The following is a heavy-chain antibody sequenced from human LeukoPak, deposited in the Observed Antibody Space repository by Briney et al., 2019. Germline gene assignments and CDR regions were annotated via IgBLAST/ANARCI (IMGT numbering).Heavy chain of an antibody. CDR1: GFTVSSNY. J-gene: IGHJ4*02. CDR2: ISYDGSNK. Sequence: PGGSLRLSCAASGFTVSSNYMSWVRQAPGKGLEWVAVISYDGSNKYYADSVKGRFTISRDNSKNTLYLQMNSLRAEDTAVYYCAKSSCSSTSCSRIDYWGQGTLVTVSS. D-gene: IGHD2-2*01. CDR3: AKSSCSSTSCSRIDY. V-gene: IGHV3-30*18.